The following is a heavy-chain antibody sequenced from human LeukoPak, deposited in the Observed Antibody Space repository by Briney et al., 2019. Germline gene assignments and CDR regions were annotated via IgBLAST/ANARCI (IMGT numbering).Heavy chain of an antibody. CDR3: ARHPRRRAFGGVIVRPAPFDP. Sequence: SETLSLTCTVSGGSISSSSYYWGWIRQPPGKGLEWIGSIYYSGSTYYNPSLKSRVTISVDTSKNQFSLKLSSVTAADTAVYYCARHPRRRAFGGVIVRPAPFDPWGREPWSPSPQ. CDR1: GGSISSSSYY. CDR2: IYYSGST. V-gene: IGHV4-39*01. J-gene: IGHJ5*02. D-gene: IGHD3-16*02.